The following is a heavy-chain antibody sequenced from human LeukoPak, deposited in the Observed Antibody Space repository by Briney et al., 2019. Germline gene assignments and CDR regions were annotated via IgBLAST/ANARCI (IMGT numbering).Heavy chain of an antibody. V-gene: IGHV3-23*01. CDR3: AKGLANAGDYYFDY. J-gene: IGHJ4*02. D-gene: IGHD6-19*01. CDR2: ISGSGGST. CDR1: GFTFSSYV. Sequence: GGSLRLSCAASGFTFSSYVMSWVRQAPGKGLEWVSAISGSGGSTYYADSVKGRFTISRDNSKNTLYLQMNSLRAEDTAVYYCAKGLANAGDYYFDYWGQGTLVTVSS.